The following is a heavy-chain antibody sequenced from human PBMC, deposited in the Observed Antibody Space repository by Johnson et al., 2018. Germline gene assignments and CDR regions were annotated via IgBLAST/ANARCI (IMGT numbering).Heavy chain of an antibody. Sequence: VQLQEAGGGLVQPGGSLRLSCAASGFSVSSNYMTWVRQAPGTGLEWASVLYSGGRIYYADSGKGRFTIARDNAKNSLYLQMNSMRAEDTAVYHCAREGYIVATIRDYYSDVWGKVTTVTVSS. J-gene: IGHJ6*03. CDR3: AREGYIVATIRDYYSDV. CDR2: LYSGGRI. V-gene: IGHV3-66*01. D-gene: IGHD5-12*01. CDR1: GFSVSSNY.